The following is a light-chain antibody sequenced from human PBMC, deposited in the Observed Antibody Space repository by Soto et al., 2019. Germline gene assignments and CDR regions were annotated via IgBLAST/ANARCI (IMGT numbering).Light chain of an antibody. J-gene: IGLJ1*01. Sequence: QSALTQPPSASGSPGQSVTISCSGTSSDVGAYNYVSWYQQHPGTVPKLMVYEVNKRPSGVPDRFSGSKSGNTASLTVSGLQAEDEADYYCTSYAGGNNVFGTGTKVTVL. CDR2: EVN. CDR1: SSDVGAYNY. CDR3: TSYAGGNNV. V-gene: IGLV2-8*01.